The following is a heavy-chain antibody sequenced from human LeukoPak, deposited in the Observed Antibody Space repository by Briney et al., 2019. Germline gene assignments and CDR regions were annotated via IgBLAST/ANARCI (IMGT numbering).Heavy chain of an antibody. CDR3: AREGYCSSTSCYN. CDR1: GGSISSSSYY. V-gene: IGHV4-39*07. Sequence: SETLSLTCTVSGGSISSSSYYWGWIRQPPGKGLEWIGSIYFSGTTYYNPSLKSRVTISVDTSKNQFSLKLSSVTAADTAVYYCAREGYCSSTSCYNWGQGTLVTVSS. J-gene: IGHJ4*02. D-gene: IGHD2-2*02. CDR2: IYFSGTT.